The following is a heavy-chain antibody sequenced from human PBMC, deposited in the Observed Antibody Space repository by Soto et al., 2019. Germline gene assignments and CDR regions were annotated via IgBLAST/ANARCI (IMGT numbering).Heavy chain of an antibody. Sequence: NLALSCVVPRGSLTPYDWTWTVQCPEKGLEWIAYTAYTGNTNYNPSLKSRVTISMDTSKNKLSLKLTSMTAADTAVYYFARNVPETSKIYFE. CDR2: TAYTGNT. V-gene: IGHV4-59*01. J-gene: IGHJ1*01. CDR1: RGSLTPYD. CDR3: ARNVPETSKIYFE.